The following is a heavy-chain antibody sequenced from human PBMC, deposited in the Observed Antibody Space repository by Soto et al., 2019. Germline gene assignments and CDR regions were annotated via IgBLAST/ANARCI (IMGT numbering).Heavy chain of an antibody. CDR3: ARRGSGHTFDY. CDR2: IYEAGTT. V-gene: IGHV4-39*02. CDR1: GASISMTGFH. J-gene: IGHJ4*02. Sequence: GTLSLTCAVSGASISMTGFHWGWIRQPPGQGLEWIGSIYEAGTTFYNSSLKSRVTISADTSKNHFSLQLSSVTAADTAVYYCARRGSGHTFDYWGQGTLVTVSS. D-gene: IGHD3-10*01.